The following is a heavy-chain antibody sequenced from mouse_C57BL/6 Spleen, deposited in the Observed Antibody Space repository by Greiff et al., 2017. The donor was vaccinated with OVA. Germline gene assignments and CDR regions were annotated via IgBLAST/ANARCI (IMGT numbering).Heavy chain of an antibody. CDR2: IWRGGST. D-gene: IGHD4-1*01. V-gene: IGHV2-5*01. CDR3: AKSANWDAGAMDY. CDR1: GFSLTSYG. Sequence: VQLVESGPGLVQPSQSLSITCTVSGFSLTSYGVHWVRQSPGKGLEWLGVIWRGGSTDYNAAFMSRLSITKDNSKSQVFFKMNSLQADDTAIYYCAKSANWDAGAMDYWGQGTSVTVSS. J-gene: IGHJ4*01.